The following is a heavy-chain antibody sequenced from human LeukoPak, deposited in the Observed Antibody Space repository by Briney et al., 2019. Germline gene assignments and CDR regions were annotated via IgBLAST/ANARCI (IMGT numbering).Heavy chain of an antibody. CDR3: AGDSSGYYYFDS. J-gene: IGHJ4*02. CDR2: IYYSGST. D-gene: IGHD3-22*01. Sequence: SETLSLTCTVSGGSISSSSYYWGWIRRPPGKGLERIGSIYYSGSTYCNPSLKSRVTISVDTSKNQFSLILSSVTAADTAVYSCAGDSSGYYYFDSWGQGTQVTVSS. V-gene: IGHV4-39*01. CDR1: GGSISSSSYY.